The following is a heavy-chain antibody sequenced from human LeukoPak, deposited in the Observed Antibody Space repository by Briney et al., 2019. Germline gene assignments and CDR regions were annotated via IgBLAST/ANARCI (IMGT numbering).Heavy chain of an antibody. D-gene: IGHD3-9*01. CDR1: GYTFTSYA. CDR2: INTNTGNP. Sequence: ASVKVSCKASGYTFTSYATNWVRQAPGQGLEWMGWINTNTGNPTYAQGFTGRFVFSLDTSVSTAYLQISSLKAEDTAVYYCARVRYDILTGHYYYCGMDVWGQGTTVTVSS. J-gene: IGHJ6*02. CDR3: ARVRYDILTGHYYYCGMDV. V-gene: IGHV7-4-1*02.